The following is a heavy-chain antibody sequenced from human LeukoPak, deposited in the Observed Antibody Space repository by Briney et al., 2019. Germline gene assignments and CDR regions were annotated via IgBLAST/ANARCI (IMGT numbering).Heavy chain of an antibody. CDR2: VGTNHDT. D-gene: IGHD3-16*02. Sequence: GGSLRLSCVASGFSVSTFDMYWVRQAAGGGLEWVAAVGTNHDTLYLGSVKGRFTISRENAKNPLSLEMSYLTVEDTAVYYCTREWRGIASHYSGMDVWGQGTAVIVSS. CDR1: GFSVSTFD. CDR3: TREWRGIASHYSGMDV. V-gene: IGHV3-13*01. J-gene: IGHJ6*02.